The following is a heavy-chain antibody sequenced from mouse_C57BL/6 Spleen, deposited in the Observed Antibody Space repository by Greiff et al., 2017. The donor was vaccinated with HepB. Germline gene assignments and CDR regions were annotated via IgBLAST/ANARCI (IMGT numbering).Heavy chain of an antibody. CDR3: ARGAYDGYYYAMDY. Sequence: ESGPGLVKPSQSLSLTCSVTGYSITSGYYWNWIRQFPGNKLEWMGYISYDGSNNYNPSLKNRISITRDTSKNQFFLKLNSVTTEDTATYYCARGAYDGYYYAMDYWGQGTSVTVSS. CDR1: GYSITSGYY. D-gene: IGHD2-3*01. V-gene: IGHV3-6*01. J-gene: IGHJ4*01. CDR2: ISYDGSN.